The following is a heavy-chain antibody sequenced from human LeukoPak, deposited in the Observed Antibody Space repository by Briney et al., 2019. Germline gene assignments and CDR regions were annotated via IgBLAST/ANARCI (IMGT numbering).Heavy chain of an antibody. V-gene: IGHV4-34*01. CDR1: GGSFNGYY. CDR2: INHSGST. Sequence: SETLSLTCAVYGGSFNGYYWSWIRQPPGKGLEWIGEINHSGSTNYNPSLKSRVTISVDTSKNQFSLKLSSVTAADTAVYYCAREGFRDSSGYYHFDYWGQGTLVTVSS. J-gene: IGHJ4*02. CDR3: AREGFRDSSGYYHFDY. D-gene: IGHD3-22*01.